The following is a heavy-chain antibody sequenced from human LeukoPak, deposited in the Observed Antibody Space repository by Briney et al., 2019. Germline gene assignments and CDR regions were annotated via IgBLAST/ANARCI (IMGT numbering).Heavy chain of an antibody. V-gene: IGHV3-30*02. CDR1: GFALTTYG. D-gene: IGHD3-10*01. CDR3: AKDQAVGRFYGSGSSGRDY. Sequence: GGSLRLSCVASGFALTTYGVHWVRQAPGKGLEWVAFLQYDGENKYYMDSVKGRFTVSRDNSKNTLYLQMNSLRPDDTGVYYCAKDQAVGRFYGSGSSGRDYWGQGTLVTVSS. CDR2: LQYDGENK. J-gene: IGHJ4*02.